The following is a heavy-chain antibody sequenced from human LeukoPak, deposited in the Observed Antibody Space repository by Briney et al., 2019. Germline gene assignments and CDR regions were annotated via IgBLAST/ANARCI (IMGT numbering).Heavy chain of an antibody. D-gene: IGHD6-6*01. J-gene: IGHJ4*02. CDR1: GFTFSSYS. CDR2: ISSSSSYI. Sequence: SGGSLRLSCQAPGFTFSSYSMNRVPQAPGKGLEWVSSISSSSSYIYYADSVKGRFTISRDNAKNSLYLQMNSQRAEDTAVYYCAREGRIAARRTYYFDYWGQGTLVTVFS. CDR3: AREGRIAARRTYYFDY. V-gene: IGHV3-21*01.